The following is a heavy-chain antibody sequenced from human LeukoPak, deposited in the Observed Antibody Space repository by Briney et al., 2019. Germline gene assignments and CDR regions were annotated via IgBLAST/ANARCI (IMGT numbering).Heavy chain of an antibody. V-gene: IGHV1-2*02. CDR1: GYTFTGYY. J-gene: IGHJ4*02. CDR3: ARDRSVGATYDFDY. D-gene: IGHD1-26*01. CDR2: INPNSGGT. Sequence: GASVKVSCKASGYTFTGYYMHWVRQAPGQGLEWMGWINPNSGGTNYAQKFQGRVTMTRDTSISTAYMERSSLRSGHTAVYYCARDRSVGATYDFDYWRQGTLLTVSS.